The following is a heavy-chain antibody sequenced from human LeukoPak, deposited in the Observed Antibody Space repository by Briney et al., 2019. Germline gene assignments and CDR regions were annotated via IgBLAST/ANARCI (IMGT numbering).Heavy chain of an antibody. J-gene: IGHJ4*02. Sequence: SETLSLTCAVYGGSFSGYYWSWIRQPPGKGLEWIGEINHSGSTNYNPSLKSRVTISVDTSKNQFSLKLRSVTAADTAVYYCARGHPRSTYYYDSSGRGDYWGQGTLVTVSS. CDR1: GGSFSGYY. V-gene: IGHV4-34*01. D-gene: IGHD3-22*01. CDR2: INHSGST. CDR3: ARGHPRSTYYYDSSGRGDY.